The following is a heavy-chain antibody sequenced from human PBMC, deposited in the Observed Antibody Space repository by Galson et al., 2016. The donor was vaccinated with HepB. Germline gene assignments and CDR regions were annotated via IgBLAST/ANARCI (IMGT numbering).Heavy chain of an antibody. CDR3: AKIDDSRWYFDL. D-gene: IGHD3-16*01. CDR2: ISWDGTSI. V-gene: IGHV3-9*01. J-gene: IGHJ2*01. Sequence: SLRLSCAASGFKLSHYAMHWVRQGPDKGLEWVAGISWDGTSIAYADSVKGRFTISRDNARDSLYLQMNSLRADDTAVYYCAKIDDSRWYFDLWGRGTLVTVSS. CDR1: GFKLSHYA.